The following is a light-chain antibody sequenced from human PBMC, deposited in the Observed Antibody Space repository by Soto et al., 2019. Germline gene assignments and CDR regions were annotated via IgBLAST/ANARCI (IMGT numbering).Light chain of an antibody. J-gene: IGKJ5*01. V-gene: IGKV3-15*01. Sequence: EIVMTQSPGTLSVSPGERATLSCRASQTVSRHLAWYQQKPGQAPRLLIVGASTRATGIPDRFSGSGSGTDFTLTISSLQSEDFAVYYCQQYGTSPFTFGQGTRLEIK. CDR2: GAS. CDR3: QQYGTSPFT. CDR1: QTVSRH.